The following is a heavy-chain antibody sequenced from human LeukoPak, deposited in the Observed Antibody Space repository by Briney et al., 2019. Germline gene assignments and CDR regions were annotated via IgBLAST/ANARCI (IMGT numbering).Heavy chain of an antibody. CDR2: ISGSGAST. CDR1: GFTFSSYA. D-gene: IGHD6-13*01. CDR3: AKVTDSSSWYGQYFQH. Sequence: GGSLRLSCAASGFTFSSYAMSWVRQAPGKGLEWVSGISGSGASTYYADSVKGRFTISRENSKNTLYLQMNSLRAEDTAVYYCAKVTDSSSWYGQYFQHWGQGTLVTVSS. V-gene: IGHV3-23*01. J-gene: IGHJ1*01.